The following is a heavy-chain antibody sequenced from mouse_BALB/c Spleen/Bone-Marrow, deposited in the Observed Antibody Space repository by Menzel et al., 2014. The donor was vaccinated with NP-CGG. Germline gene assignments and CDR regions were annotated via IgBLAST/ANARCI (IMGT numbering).Heavy chain of an antibody. D-gene: IGHD4-1*02. Sequence: VHLVESGPGLVTPSQNLSITCTVSGFSLTSYDINWIRQPPGKGLEWLGVIWTGGGTNYNSAFMSRLSISKDNSKSQVFLKMNSLQTDDTAIYYCVRESNFGLDYWGQGTTLTVSS. V-gene: IGHV2-9-2*01. CDR1: GFSLTSYD. CDR3: VRESNFGLDY. CDR2: IWTGGGT. J-gene: IGHJ2*01.